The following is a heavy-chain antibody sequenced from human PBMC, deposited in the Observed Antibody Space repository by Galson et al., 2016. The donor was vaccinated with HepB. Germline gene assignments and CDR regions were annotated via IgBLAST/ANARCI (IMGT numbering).Heavy chain of an antibody. CDR3: VLAEAGTHFDY. Sequence: SETLSLTCTVSGGSISSPTSYWSWIRQPPGKGLEWIGTIYYSGSTYYYPSLKSRVTVSVDTSKNQFSLKLSSVTAADTAVYYCVLAEAGTHFDYWGQGTLVTVSS. D-gene: IGHD6-13*01. CDR1: GGSISSPTSY. V-gene: IGHV4-39*01. J-gene: IGHJ4*02. CDR2: IYYSGST.